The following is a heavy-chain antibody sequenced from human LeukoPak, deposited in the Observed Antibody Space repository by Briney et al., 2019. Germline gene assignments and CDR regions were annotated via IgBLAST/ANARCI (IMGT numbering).Heavy chain of an antibody. D-gene: IGHD3-9*01. V-gene: IGHV3-21*01. CDR2: ISSSSSYI. Sequence: GGSLRLSCAASGFTFSSYSMNWVRQAPGKGLEWVSSISSSSSYIYYADSVKGRFTISRDNAKNSLYLQMNSLRAEDTAVYYCARGASIRSFALMVKYYVDYWGQGTLVTVSS. CDR3: ARGASIRSFALMVKYYVDY. CDR1: GFTFSSYS. J-gene: IGHJ4*02.